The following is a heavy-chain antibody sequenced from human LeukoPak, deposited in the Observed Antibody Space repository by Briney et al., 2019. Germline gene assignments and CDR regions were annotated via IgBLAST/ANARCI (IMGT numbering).Heavy chain of an antibody. CDR2: ISTNTRKP. CDR1: GYTFTSYA. Sequence: ASVKVSCRASGYTFTSYAMNWVRQAPGQGLEWMGWISTNTRKPTYAQGFTGRFVFSLDTSVSTAYLQISALRAEDTAIYYCARPSRDCSGDSCYSWVDYWGQGTLVTVSS. J-gene: IGHJ4*02. CDR3: ARPSRDCSGDSCYSWVDY. D-gene: IGHD2-15*01. V-gene: IGHV7-4-1*02.